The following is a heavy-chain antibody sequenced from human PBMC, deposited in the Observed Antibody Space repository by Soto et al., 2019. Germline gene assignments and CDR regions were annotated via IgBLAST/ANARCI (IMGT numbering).Heavy chain of an antibody. CDR2: VNWNGDNI. CDR3: ARSNYYNDFWSPYDC. Sequence: EVQLVESGGGVVRPGGSLRLSCAASGFTFDDYGMSWVREAPGKGLEWVAGVNWNGDNIGYADSVKGRFTISRDNAKRSLYLQISSLRADDTAVYHCARSNYYNDFWSPYDCWGQGTLVTVPS. V-gene: IGHV3-20*01. D-gene: IGHD3-3*01. CDR1: GFTFDDYG. J-gene: IGHJ4*02.